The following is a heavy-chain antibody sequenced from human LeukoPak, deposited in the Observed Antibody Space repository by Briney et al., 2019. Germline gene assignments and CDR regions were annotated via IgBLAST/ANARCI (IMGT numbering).Heavy chain of an antibody. J-gene: IGHJ6*03. Sequence: PSETLSLTCTVSGGSISSGSYYWSWIRQPAGKGLEWIGRIYTSGSTNYNPSLKSRVTISVDTSKNQFSLKLSSVTAADTAVYYCAREPHSSSWSNYYYYYYMDVWGKGTTVTISS. D-gene: IGHD6-13*01. CDR2: IYTSGST. V-gene: IGHV4-61*02. CDR1: GGSISSGSYY. CDR3: AREPHSSSWSNYYYYYYMDV.